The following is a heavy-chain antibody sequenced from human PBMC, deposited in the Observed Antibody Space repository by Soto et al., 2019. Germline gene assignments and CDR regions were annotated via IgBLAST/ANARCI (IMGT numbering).Heavy chain of an antibody. J-gene: IGHJ3*02. CDR1: GFTFSNYG. CDR2: ISYDGSNK. D-gene: IGHD2-15*01. CDR3: AKDQGYCSGGSCYYDAFDI. V-gene: IGHV3-30*18. Sequence: GGSLRLSCAASGFTFSNYGMHWVRQTPGKGLEWVAVISYDGSNKYYEDSVKGRFTVSRDNSKNALYLQMNSLRAEDTAVYYCAKDQGYCSGGSCYYDAFDIWGQGTMVTVSS.